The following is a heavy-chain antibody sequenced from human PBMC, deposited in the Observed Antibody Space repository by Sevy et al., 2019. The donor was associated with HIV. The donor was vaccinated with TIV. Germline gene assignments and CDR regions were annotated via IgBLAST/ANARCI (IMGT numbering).Heavy chain of an antibody. D-gene: IGHD3-22*01. Sequence: SSVKVSCKDSGYTFTSYGISWVRQAPGQGLEWMGWISAYKGNTNYPQKLQGRVTMTTDTSTSTAYMELRSLRSDDTAVYYCARDRSPPRNYDSSGYPFDYWGQGTLVTVSS. J-gene: IGHJ4*02. V-gene: IGHV1-18*01. CDR1: GYTFTSYG. CDR2: ISAYKGNT. CDR3: ARDRSPPRNYDSSGYPFDY.